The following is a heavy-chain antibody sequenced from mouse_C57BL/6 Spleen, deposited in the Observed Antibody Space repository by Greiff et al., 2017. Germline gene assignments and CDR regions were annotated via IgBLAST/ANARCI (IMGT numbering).Heavy chain of an antibody. CDR2: ISDGGSYT. CDR3: AREHRDYGSSYDY. D-gene: IGHD1-1*01. CDR1: GFTFSSYA. Sequence: DVKLVESGGGLVKPGGSLKLSCAASGFTFSSYAMSWVRQTPEKRLEWVATISDGGSYTYYPDNVKGRFTISRDNAKNNLYLQMSHLKSEDTAMYYCAREHRDYGSSYDYWGQGTTLTVSS. V-gene: IGHV5-4*01. J-gene: IGHJ2*01.